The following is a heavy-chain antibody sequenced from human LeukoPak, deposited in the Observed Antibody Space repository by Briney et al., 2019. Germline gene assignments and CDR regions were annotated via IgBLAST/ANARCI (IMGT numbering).Heavy chain of an antibody. CDR1: GFTFSSYS. CDR2: ISSSSSYI. J-gene: IGHJ6*02. D-gene: IGHD2-2*01. V-gene: IGHV3-21*01. CDR3: ARGPFSCDSSSCFHYGLDV. Sequence: GGSLRLSCAASGFTFSSYSMNWVRQAPGKGLEWVSSISSSSSYIYYADSVKGRFTISRDNAKNSLYLQMNSLRAEDTAVYYCARGPFSCDSSSCFHYGLDVWGQGTTVTVSS.